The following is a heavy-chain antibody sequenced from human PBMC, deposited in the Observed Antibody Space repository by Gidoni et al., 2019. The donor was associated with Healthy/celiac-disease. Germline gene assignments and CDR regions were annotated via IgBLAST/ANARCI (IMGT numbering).Heavy chain of an antibody. CDR2: IIPIFGTA. V-gene: IGHV1-69*01. J-gene: IGHJ4*02. Sequence: QVQLVQSGAAVKKPGASVKVSCKASGVTFSSYALSWVRQAPGQGLEGMGGIIPIFGTANYAQKFQGRVTITAAESTRTAYMELSSLRSEDTAVYYCARGFVVGAITNYFDYWGQGTLVTVSS. D-gene: IGHD1-26*01. CDR1: GVTFSSYA. CDR3: ARGFVVGAITNYFDY.